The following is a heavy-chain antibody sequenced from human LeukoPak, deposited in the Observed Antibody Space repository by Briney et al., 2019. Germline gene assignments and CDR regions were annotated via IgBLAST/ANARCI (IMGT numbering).Heavy chain of an antibody. Sequence: SETLSLTCTVSGGSISSSSYYWGWIRQPPGKGLEWIGSIYYSGSTYYNPSLKSRVTISVDTSKNQFSLKLSSVTAADTAVYYCARGSCSSTSCYFAGYYFDYWGQGTLVTVSS. CDR3: ARGSCSSTSCYFAGYYFDY. CDR2: IYYSGST. J-gene: IGHJ4*02. CDR1: GGSISSSSYY. V-gene: IGHV4-39*07. D-gene: IGHD2-2*01.